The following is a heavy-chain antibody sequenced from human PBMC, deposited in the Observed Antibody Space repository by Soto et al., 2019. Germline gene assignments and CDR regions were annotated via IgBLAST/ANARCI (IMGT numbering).Heavy chain of an antibody. CDR2: IIPIFGTA. D-gene: IGHD2-21*02. CDR3: ARVSGAYCGGDCSGYFQH. V-gene: IGHV1-69*13. J-gene: IGHJ1*01. CDR1: GGTFSSYA. Sequence: SVKVSCKASGGTFSSYAISWVRQAPGQGLEWMGGIIPIFGTANYAQKFQGRVTITADESTSTAYMELSSLRSEDTAVYYCARVSGAYCGGDCSGYFQHWGQGTLVTVSS.